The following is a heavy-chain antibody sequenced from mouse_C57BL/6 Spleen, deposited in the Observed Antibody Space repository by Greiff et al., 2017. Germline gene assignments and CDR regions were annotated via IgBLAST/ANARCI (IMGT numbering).Heavy chain of an antibody. Sequence: QVQLQQPGAELVRPGSSVKLSCKASGYTFTSYWMHWVKQRPIQGLEWIGNIDPSDSETHYNQKFKDKATFTVDKSSSTAYMQLSSLTSEDSAVYYCARYRPHYYAIDYWGQGTSVTVSS. J-gene: IGHJ4*01. CDR3: ARYRPHYYAIDY. D-gene: IGHD6-1*01. V-gene: IGHV1-52*01. CDR1: GYTFTSYW. CDR2: IDPSDSET.